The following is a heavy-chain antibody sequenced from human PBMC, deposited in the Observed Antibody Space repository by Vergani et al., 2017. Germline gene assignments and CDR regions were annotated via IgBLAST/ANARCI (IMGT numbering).Heavy chain of an antibody. CDR2: ISSSSTI. CDR1: GFTFSSYS. Sequence: EVQLVESGGGLVQPGGSLRLSCAASGFTFSSYSMNWVRQAPGKGLEWFSYISSSSTITYADSVKGRFTISRDTATNSLYLQMNSLRAEDTAVYYCARDLLSDTYYDFWSGYYTQFDYWGQGTLVTVSS. CDR3: ARDLLSDTYYDFWSGYYTQFDY. D-gene: IGHD3-3*01. V-gene: IGHV3-48*04. J-gene: IGHJ4*02.